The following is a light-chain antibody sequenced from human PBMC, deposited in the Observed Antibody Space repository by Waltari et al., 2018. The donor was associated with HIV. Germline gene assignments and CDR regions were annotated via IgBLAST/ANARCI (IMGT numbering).Light chain of an antibody. J-gene: IGKJ5*01. CDR2: DAS. V-gene: IGKV1-33*01. CDR3: QQYDTFPIT. Sequence: DIQMTQSPSSLSGSVGDRVTITCQASQDISNCLNWYQQKPGKAPKLLIYDASNLQTGVPSRFIGSGSGTDFTLTISRLQPEDIATFYCQQYDTFPITFGQGTRLEIK. CDR1: QDISNC.